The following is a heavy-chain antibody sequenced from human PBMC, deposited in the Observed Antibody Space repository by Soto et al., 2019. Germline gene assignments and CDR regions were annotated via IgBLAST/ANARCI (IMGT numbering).Heavy chain of an antibody. Sequence: SETLSLTCTVSGGSISSYYWSWIRQPPGKGLEWIGSIYYSGSTYYNPSLKSRVTISVDTSKNQFSLKLSSVTAADTAVYYCARRYSSSYLYYYYYGMDVWGQGTTVTVSS. CDR3: ARRYSSSYLYYYYYGMDV. CDR1: GGSISSYY. J-gene: IGHJ6*02. CDR2: IYYSGST. D-gene: IGHD6-13*01. V-gene: IGHV4-39*01.